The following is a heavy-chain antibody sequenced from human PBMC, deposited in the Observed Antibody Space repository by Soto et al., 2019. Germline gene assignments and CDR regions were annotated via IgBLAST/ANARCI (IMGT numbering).Heavy chain of an antibody. CDR1: GGSISSYY. CDR2: IYYSGST. Sequence: PSLTCPVSGGSISSYYWSWIRQPPGKGLEWIGYIYYSGSTNYNPSLKSRVTISVDTSKNQFSLKLSSVTAADTAVYYCARHRYDYIWGSHFDYWGQGTLVTVSS. V-gene: IGHV4-59*08. J-gene: IGHJ4*02. D-gene: IGHD3-16*01. CDR3: ARHRYDYIWGSHFDY.